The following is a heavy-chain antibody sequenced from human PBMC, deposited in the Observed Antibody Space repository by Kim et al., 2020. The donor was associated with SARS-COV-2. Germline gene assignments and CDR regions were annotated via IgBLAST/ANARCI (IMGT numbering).Heavy chain of an antibody. D-gene: IGHD4-4*01. CDR1: GFTVGGPN. CDR3: TSLTTSGETY. J-gene: IGHJ4*02. Sequence: ASGFTVGGPNLSEGRKAAGKGLEGVGRISTRPKSDATAYSASVKGRFTIARDDSRNTAYVQLNSLRAEDTAVYDCTSLTTSGETYWGQGTLAT. V-gene: IGHV3-73*01. CDR2: ISTRPKSDAT.